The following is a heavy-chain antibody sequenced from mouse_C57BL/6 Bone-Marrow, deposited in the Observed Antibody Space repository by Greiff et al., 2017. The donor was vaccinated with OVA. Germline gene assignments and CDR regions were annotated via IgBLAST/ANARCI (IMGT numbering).Heavy chain of an antibody. J-gene: IGHJ1*01. CDR2: INSNGGST. Sequence: EVKLVESGGGLVQPGGSLKLSCAASGFTFRSYGMSWVRQTPDKRLESVATINSNGGSTYYPDSVKGRFTISRDNAKNTLYLQMSSLKSEDTAMYYCAYGSSYNWYFDVWGAGTTVTVSS. V-gene: IGHV5-6-3*01. CDR3: AYGSSYNWYFDV. CDR1: GFTFRSYG. D-gene: IGHD1-1*01.